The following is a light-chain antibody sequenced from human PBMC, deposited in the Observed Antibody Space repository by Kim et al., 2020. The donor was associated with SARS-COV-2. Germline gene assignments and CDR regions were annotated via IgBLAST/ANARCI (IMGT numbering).Light chain of an antibody. CDR2: GKN. CDR3: NSRDSSGPVV. J-gene: IGLJ2*01. V-gene: IGLV3-19*01. CDR1: SLRSYY. Sequence: SSELTQDPAVSVALGQTVRITCQGDSLRSYYASWYQQKPGQAPVLVIYGKNNRPSGIPDRFSGSSSGNTASLTITGAQAEDEADYYCNSRDSSGPVVFGGGTQRTVL.